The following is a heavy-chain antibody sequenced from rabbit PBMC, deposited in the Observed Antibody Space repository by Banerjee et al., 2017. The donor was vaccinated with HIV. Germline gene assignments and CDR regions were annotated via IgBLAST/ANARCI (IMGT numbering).Heavy chain of an antibody. J-gene: IGHJ4*01. CDR1: GFDISRYY. V-gene: IGHV1S40*01. Sequence: QSLEESGGDLVKPGASLTLTCTASGFDISRYYMCWVRQAPGKGLEWIASIYTGSGSTYYASWAKGRFTISKTSSTTVTLQMTSLTAADTTTYFCARDLAGVIGWNFNLWGQGTLVTVS. CDR2: IYTGSGST. CDR3: ARDLAGVIGWNFNL. D-gene: IGHD4-1*01.